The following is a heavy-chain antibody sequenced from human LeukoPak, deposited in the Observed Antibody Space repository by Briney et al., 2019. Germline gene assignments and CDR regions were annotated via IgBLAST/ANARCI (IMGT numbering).Heavy chain of an antibody. CDR3: ARVRPGLARDAFDX. CDR2: MNPNSGNT. CDR1: GYTFTSYD. Sequence: ASVKVSCKASGYTFTSYDINWVRQATGQGLEWMGWMNPNSGNTGYAQKFQGRVTMTRNTSISTAYMELSSLRSEDTAVYYCARVRPGLARDAFDXWGQGTMVTVSS. J-gene: IGHJ3*02. V-gene: IGHV1-8*01.